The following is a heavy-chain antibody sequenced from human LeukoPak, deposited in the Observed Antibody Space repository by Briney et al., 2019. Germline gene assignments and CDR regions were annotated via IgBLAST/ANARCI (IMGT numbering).Heavy chain of an antibody. CDR1: GVSIGTYH. CDR3: ARDRSPEGYYDSSHWDYYHGMDV. D-gene: IGHD3-22*01. CDR2: IYYSGTT. V-gene: IGHV4-59*01. J-gene: IGHJ6*02. Sequence: PSETLSLTCTISGVSIGTYHWGWIRQVPGKGLEWIGYIYYSGTTNYNPSLKSRVTISVDMSKNQFSLNLTSVTAADTAVYYCARDRSPEGYYDSSHWDYYHGMDVWGQGTTVTVSS.